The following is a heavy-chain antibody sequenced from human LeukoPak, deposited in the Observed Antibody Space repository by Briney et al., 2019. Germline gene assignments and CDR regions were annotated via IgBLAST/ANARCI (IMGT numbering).Heavy chain of an antibody. V-gene: IGHV3-23*01. J-gene: IGHJ4*02. D-gene: IGHD3-10*01. CDR3: AKGFGPMSTHPGY. CDR2: IYNSGDIT. CDR1: GFTFSSYA. Sequence: GGSLRPSCAASGFTFSSYAMIWVRQAPGKGLEWVSAIYNSGDITYYADSVKGRFTISRDNSKNTVYLQMNSLRADDTAVYHCAKGFGPMSTHPGYWGQGTLVAVSS.